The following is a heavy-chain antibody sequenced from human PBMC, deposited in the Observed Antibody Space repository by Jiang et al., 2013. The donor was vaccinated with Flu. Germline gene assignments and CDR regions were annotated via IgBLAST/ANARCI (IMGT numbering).Heavy chain of an antibody. V-gene: IGHV3-64*01. J-gene: IGHJ3*02. CDR2: ISSNGGST. D-gene: IGHD6-19*01. CDR1: GFTFSSYA. CDR3: ARDRGQWLKLGAFDI. Sequence: QLLESGGGLVQPGGSLRLSCAASGFTFSSYAMHWVRQAPGKGLEYVSAISSNGGSTYYANSVKGRFTISRDNSKNTLYLQMGSLRAEDVAVYYCARDRGQWLKLGAFDIWGQGTMVTVSS.